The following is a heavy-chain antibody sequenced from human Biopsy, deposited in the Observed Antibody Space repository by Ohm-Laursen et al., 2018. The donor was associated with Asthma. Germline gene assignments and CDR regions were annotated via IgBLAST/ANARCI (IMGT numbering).Heavy chain of an antibody. Sequence: GASVKVSCKASGDSFSNYAISWVRQAPGQGLEWMGGLIPVLGTPDHAQMFEGRVTITADESTSTAYMGLSSLSSEDTAVYYCARGYSGSDRIVYYYSGLEVWGQGTTATVSS. CDR1: GDSFSNYA. CDR2: LIPVLGTP. J-gene: IGHJ6*02. CDR3: ARGYSGSDRIVYYYSGLEV. V-gene: IGHV1-69*13. D-gene: IGHD5-12*01.